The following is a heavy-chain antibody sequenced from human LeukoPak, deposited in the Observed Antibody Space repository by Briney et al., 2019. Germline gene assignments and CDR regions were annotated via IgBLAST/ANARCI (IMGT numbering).Heavy chain of an antibody. CDR1: GGSISSYY. D-gene: IGHD4-11*01. V-gene: IGHV4-4*07. Sequence: SETLSLTCTVSGGSISSYYWSWIWQPAGKGLEWIGRIYTSGSTNYNPSLKSRVTMSVDTSKNQFSLKLSSVTAADTAVYYCARVRSLGDYSNYYYYMDVWGKGTTVTVSS. J-gene: IGHJ6*03. CDR3: ARVRSLGDYSNYYYYMDV. CDR2: IYTSGST.